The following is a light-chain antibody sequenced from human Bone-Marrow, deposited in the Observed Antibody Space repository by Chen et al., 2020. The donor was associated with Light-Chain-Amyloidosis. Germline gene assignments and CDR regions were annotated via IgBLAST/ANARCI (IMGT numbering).Light chain of an antibody. V-gene: IGLV1-44*01. J-gene: IGLJ2*01. Sequence: QSVLTQPPSTSGTPGQRVTHSCSGSTSNIGTYTVNWYRQVPGTAPRLLIQGDNRRPSGVPDRFSGSKSGTSASLAISWLQSEDEADYYCAAWDDSLNGVVFGGGTKLTVL. CDR2: GDN. CDR3: AAWDDSLNGVV. CDR1: TSNIGTYT.